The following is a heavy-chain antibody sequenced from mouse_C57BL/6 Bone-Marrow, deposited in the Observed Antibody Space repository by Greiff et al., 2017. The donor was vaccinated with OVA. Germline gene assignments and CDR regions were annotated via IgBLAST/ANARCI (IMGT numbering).Heavy chain of an antibody. CDR1: GFNIKDDY. Sequence: VQLQQSGAELVRPGASVKLSCTASGFNIKDDYMHWVKQRPEQGLEWIGWIDPENGDTEYASKFQGKATITADTSSNTAYLQLSSLTSDDTVVYYCTIRGLRRFLWFSYWGQGTLVSVS. J-gene: IGHJ3*01. V-gene: IGHV14-4*01. CDR3: TIRGLRRFLWFSY. CDR2: IDPENGDT. D-gene: IGHD2-4*01.